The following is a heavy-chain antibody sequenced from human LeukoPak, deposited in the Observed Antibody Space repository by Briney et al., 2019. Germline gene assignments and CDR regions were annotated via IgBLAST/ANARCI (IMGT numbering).Heavy chain of an antibody. CDR1: GFTFSSYG. CDR3: ARADLSIAARLSRSSIFNYYYYMDV. Sequence: GGTLRLSCAASGFTFSSYGMSWVRQAPGKGLEWVSYISSSGSTIYYADSVKGRFTISRDNAKNSLYLQMNSLRAEDTAVYYCARADLSIAARLSRSSIFNYYYYMDVWGKGTTVTVSS. CDR2: ISSSGSTI. D-gene: IGHD6-6*01. V-gene: IGHV3-48*04. J-gene: IGHJ6*03.